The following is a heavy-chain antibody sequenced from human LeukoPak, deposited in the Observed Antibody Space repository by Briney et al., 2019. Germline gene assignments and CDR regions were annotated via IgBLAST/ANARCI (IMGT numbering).Heavy chain of an antibody. D-gene: IGHD3-10*01. CDR3: ARTTMVRGTYYMDV. CDR2: IYYSGST. CDR1: GGSISSYY. Sequence: SETLSLTCTVSGGSISSYYWSWIRQPPGKGLEWIGNIYYSGSTNYNTSLKSRVTISVDTSKNQFSLKLSSVTAADTAVYYCARTTMVRGTYYMDVWGKGTTVTISS. J-gene: IGHJ6*03. V-gene: IGHV4-59*01.